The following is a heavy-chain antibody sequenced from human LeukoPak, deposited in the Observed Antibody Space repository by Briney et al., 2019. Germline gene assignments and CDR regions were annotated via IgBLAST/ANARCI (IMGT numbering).Heavy chain of an antibody. CDR1: GYTFTSYG. CDR3: ARAAITAAGTRYFQH. J-gene: IGHJ1*01. CDR2: ISTYNGNT. D-gene: IGHD6-13*01. Sequence: ASVKVSCKASGYTFTSYGISWVRQAPGQGLEWMGWISTYNGNTNYAQKLQGRVTMTTDTSTSTAYMELRSLRSDDTAVYYCARAAITAAGTRYFQHWGQGTLVTVSS. V-gene: IGHV1-18*01.